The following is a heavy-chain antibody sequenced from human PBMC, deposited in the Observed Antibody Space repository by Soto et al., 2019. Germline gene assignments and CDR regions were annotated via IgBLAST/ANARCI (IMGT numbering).Heavy chain of an antibody. J-gene: IGHJ6*02. Sequence: GGSLRLSCAASGFTFSSYAMSWVRQAPGKGLEWVSAISGSGGSTYYADSVKGRLTISRDNSKNTLYLQMNSLRAEDTAVYYCAKGEPAYYDILTCYYEDYYYGMDGWCPAPTGTVS. D-gene: IGHD3-9*01. V-gene: IGHV3-23*01. CDR1: GFTFSSYA. CDR3: AKGEPAYYDILTCYYEDYYYGMDG. CDR2: ISGSGGST.